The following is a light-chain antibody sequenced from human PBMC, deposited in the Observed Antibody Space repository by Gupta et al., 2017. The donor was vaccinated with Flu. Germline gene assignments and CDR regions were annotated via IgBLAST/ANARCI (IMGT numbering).Light chain of an antibody. J-gene: IGKJ1*01. V-gene: IGKV1-39*01. Sequence: QSPSSLSASVGDRVTITCRASQSISSYLNWYQQKPGKAPKLLIYAASSLKSGVPSRFSGSGSGTDFTLTISSLQPEDFATYYCQQSYSTPFGQGTKVEIK. CDR1: QSISSY. CDR3: QQSYSTP. CDR2: AAS.